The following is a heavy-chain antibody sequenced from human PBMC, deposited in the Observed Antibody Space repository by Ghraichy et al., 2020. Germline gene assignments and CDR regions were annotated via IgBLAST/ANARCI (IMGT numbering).Heavy chain of an antibody. CDR1: GFTFSSYA. V-gene: IGHV3-23*01. J-gene: IGHJ6*02. CDR2: ISGSGGST. CDR3: AKDKEAAPGRYGMDV. Sequence: GGSLRLSCAASGFTFSSYAMSWVRQAPGKGLEWVSAISGSGGSTYYADSVKGRFTISRDNSKNTLYLQMNSLRAEDTAVYYCAKDKEAAPGRYGMDVWGQGTTVTVSS. D-gene: IGHD6-13*01.